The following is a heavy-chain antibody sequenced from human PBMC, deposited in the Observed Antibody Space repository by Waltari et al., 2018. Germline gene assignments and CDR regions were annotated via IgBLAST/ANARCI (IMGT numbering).Heavy chain of an antibody. Sequence: QVQLVQSGAEVKKPGASVKVSCKASGYTFTGYYMHWVRQAPGQGLEWMGRINPNSGGTNYAKKFQGRVTMTRDTCKNQFSLKLSSVTAADTAVYYCARGLSGSYLDYWGQGTLVTVSS. V-gene: IGHV1-2*06. CDR3: ARGLSGSYLDY. D-gene: IGHD1-26*01. CDR2: INPNSGGT. CDR1: GYTFTGYY. J-gene: IGHJ4*02.